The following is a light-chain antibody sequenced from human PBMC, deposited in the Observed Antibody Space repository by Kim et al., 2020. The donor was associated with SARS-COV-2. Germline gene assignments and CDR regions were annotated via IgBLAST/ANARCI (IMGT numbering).Light chain of an antibody. J-gene: IGLJ3*02. CDR3: EAWDDSLNGPV. Sequence: GQGVTISCSGSSSNIGSNPVNWYQQLPGTAPKLLIYSNIQRPSGVPDRFSGSKSGTSASLAISGLQSEDEADYYCEAWDDSLNGPVFGGGTKVTVL. CDR2: SNI. CDR1: SSNIGSNP. V-gene: IGLV1-44*01.